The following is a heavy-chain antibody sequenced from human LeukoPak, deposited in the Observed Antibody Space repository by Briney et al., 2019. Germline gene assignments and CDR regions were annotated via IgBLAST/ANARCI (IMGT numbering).Heavy chain of an antibody. D-gene: IGHD3-22*01. Sequence: GGSLRLSCAASGFTFIISWMSWASLQAGEGNEWVAKVVQDGSDKYQAASVEGRFTISRDNAKHSLYLQMNGLRAEDTAVYYCARGGGYYVSNGYYYVDWYFDLWGRATPVSV. CDR1: GFTFIISW. J-gene: IGHJ2*01. CDR2: VVQDGSDK. CDR3: ARGGGYYVSNGYYYVDWYFDL. V-gene: IGHV3-7*01.